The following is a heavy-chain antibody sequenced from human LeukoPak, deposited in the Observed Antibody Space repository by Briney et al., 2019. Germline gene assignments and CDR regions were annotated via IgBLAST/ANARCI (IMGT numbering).Heavy chain of an antibody. CDR3: AREVATTYFDY. Sequence: GGSLRLSCAASGFTFSTYWMSWVRQAPGKGLEWVANIKQGGSEKFYVDSVKGRFTISRDNAKNSMYPQMSSLRAEDTAVYYCAREVATTYFDYWGQGTLVTVSS. CDR2: IKQGGSEK. V-gene: IGHV3-7*01. J-gene: IGHJ4*02. CDR1: GFTFSTYW. D-gene: IGHD5-24*01.